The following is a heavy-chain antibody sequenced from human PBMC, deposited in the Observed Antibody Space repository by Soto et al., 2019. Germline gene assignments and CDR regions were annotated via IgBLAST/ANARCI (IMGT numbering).Heavy chain of an antibody. CDR2: IIPIFGTA. V-gene: IGHV1-69*06. CDR1: GGTFSSYA. J-gene: IGHJ4*02. Sequence: SVKVSCKASGGTFSSYAISWVRQAPGQGLEWMGGIIPIFGTANYAQKFQGRVTITADKSTSTAYMELSSLRSEDTAVYYCARDGYSYDSSGYGVFDYWGQRTLVTVSS. CDR3: ARDGYSYDSSGYGVFDY. D-gene: IGHD3-22*01.